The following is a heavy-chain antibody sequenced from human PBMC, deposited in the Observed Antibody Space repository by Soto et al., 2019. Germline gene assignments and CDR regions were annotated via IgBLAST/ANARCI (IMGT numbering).Heavy chain of an antibody. CDR3: AREGYNFGPFDY. CDR1: GGSLSSYY. J-gene: IGHJ4*02. Sequence: QVQLQESGPGLVKPSETLSLTCTVSGGSLSSYYWSWIRRPPGMGLEWIASISYSGTTNYNSSLKSRVTISIDPSKNQFSLKFNSVTAADTAVYYCAREGYNFGPFDYWGQGALVTVSS. V-gene: IGHV4-59*01. CDR2: ISYSGTT. D-gene: IGHD5-18*01.